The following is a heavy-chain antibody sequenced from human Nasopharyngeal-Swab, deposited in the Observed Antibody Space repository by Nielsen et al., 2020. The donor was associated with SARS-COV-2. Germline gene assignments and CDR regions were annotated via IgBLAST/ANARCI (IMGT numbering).Heavy chain of an antibody. V-gene: IGHV3-33*01. CDR2: IWYDGSNK. Sequence: VRQAPGKGLEWVAVIWYDGSNKYYADSVKGRFTISRDNSKNTLYLQMNSLRAEDTAVYYCARGQGFGSGRDYWGQGTLVTVSS. D-gene: IGHD6-19*01. J-gene: IGHJ4*02. CDR3: ARGQGFGSGRDY.